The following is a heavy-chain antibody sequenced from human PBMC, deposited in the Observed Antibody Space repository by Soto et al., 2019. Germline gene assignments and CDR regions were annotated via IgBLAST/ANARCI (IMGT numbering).Heavy chain of an antibody. CDR2: ISWNSGSI. Sequence: GGSLRLSCAASGFTFDDYAMHWVRQAPGKGLEWVSGISWNSGSIGYADSVKGRFTISRDNAKNSLYLQMNSLRAEDTALYYCAKDGLAYYYGSGSYYNLDYYYYYMDVWGKGTTVTVSS. CDR3: AKDGLAYYYGSGSYYNLDYYYYYMDV. D-gene: IGHD3-10*01. V-gene: IGHV3-9*01. J-gene: IGHJ6*03. CDR1: GFTFDDYA.